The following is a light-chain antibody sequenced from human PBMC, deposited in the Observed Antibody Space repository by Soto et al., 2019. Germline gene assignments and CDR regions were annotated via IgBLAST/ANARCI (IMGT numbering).Light chain of an antibody. CDR1: QSVSSN. Sequence: IVMTQSPATLSVSPGERATLSCRASQSVSSNLAWYQQKPGQAPRLLIYGASMSATGIPARFSGSGSGTEFTLTISSLQSEDFAVYYCQQYTNWWTFGQGTKVEIK. J-gene: IGKJ1*01. V-gene: IGKV3-15*01. CDR2: GAS. CDR3: QQYTNWWT.